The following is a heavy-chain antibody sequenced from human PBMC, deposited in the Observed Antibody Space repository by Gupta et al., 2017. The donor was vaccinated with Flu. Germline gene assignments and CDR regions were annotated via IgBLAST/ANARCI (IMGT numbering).Heavy chain of an antibody. CDR2: ISDDGSNT. J-gene: IGHJ4*02. V-gene: IGHV3-30*18. CDR3: AKDRRDTAMDH. D-gene: IGHD5-18*01. CDR1: GFSFSSYG. Sequence: VQLVESGGGVVQPGRSLRLSCAASGFSFSSYGMHWVRQAPGKGLEWVAVISDDGSNTWYADSMKGRFTISRDNSKNTLYLQVNSLRPEDTAVYYCAKDRRDTAMDHWGQGTLVTVSS.